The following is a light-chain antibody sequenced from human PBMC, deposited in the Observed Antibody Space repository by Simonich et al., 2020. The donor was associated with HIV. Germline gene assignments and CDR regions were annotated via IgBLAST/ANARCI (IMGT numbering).Light chain of an antibody. Sequence: DIVMTQSPDSLAVSLGERATLTCKTSQSVLYSSNNNNYLAWYPQKPVRPHNLLIYWESTRESGVPDRFSGSGSGTDFTLTISSLQAEDVAVYYCQQYYSTPPTFGQGTKVEIK. V-gene: IGKV4-1*01. CDR1: QSVLYSSNNNNY. CDR2: WES. J-gene: IGKJ1*01. CDR3: QQYYSTPPT.